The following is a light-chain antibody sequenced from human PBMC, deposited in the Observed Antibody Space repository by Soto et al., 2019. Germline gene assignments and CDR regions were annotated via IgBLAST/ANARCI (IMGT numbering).Light chain of an antibody. CDR3: HQRQSWPRT. CDR1: QTVNSR. J-gene: IGKJ1*01. CDR2: HTS. Sequence: EIVLTQSPATLSSSPGERATLSCRASQTVNSRLAWYQHKPSQAPRLLIYHTSNRATGIPARFSGSGSGTDFTLTISSLEPEDFAVYYCHQRQSWPRTFGQGTKVEIK. V-gene: IGKV3-11*01.